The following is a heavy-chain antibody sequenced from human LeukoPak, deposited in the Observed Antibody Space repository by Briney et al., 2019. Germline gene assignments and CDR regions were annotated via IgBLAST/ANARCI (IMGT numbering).Heavy chain of an antibody. CDR2: IKQDGSEK. CDR3: ASEIIFGSFDY. Sequence: GGSLRLSCAASGFTVSSNYMSWVRQAPGKGLEWVANIKQDGSEKYYVDSVKGRFTISRDNAKNSLYLQMNSLRAEDTAVYYCASEIIFGSFDYWGQGTLVTVSS. J-gene: IGHJ4*02. V-gene: IGHV3-7*01. D-gene: IGHD3-3*01. CDR1: GFTVSSNY.